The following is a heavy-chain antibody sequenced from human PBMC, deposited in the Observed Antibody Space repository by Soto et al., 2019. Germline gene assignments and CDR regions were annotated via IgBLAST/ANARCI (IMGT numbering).Heavy chain of an antibody. CDR1: GGTFSSYS. D-gene: IGHD1-26*01. J-gene: IGHJ4*02. CDR3: ARDGGRHSGGIDY. CDR2: ILPIFGTA. V-gene: IGHV1-69*01. Sequence: QVQMVQSGAAVKKPGSSVTVSCKASGGTFSSYSINWVRQAPGQGREWMGEILPIFGTANYAQKFQGRVTITADESTSTAYMELSSLRSEDTAVYYCARDGGRHSGGIDYWGQGTLVTVSS.